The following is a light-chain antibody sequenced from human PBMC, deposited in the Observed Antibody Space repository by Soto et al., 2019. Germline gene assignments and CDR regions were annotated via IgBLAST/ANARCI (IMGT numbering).Light chain of an antibody. CDR2: GAT. CDR1: QGISYY. CDR3: LQHNYHPPT. J-gene: IGKJ1*01. Sequence: DIQMTQSPSAMSASVVDRVTITCLASQGISYYLAWFQQKPGKVPKRLIYGATNLQSGVPSRFSGSGYGTEFTLTISSLQPEDFATYYCLQHNYHPPTFGQGTKVDIK. V-gene: IGKV1-17*03.